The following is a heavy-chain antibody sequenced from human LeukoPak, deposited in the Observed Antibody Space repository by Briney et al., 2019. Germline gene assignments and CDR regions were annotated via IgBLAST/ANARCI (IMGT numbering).Heavy chain of an antibody. CDR3: AKARREYDYVWGSYRYTPSYY. D-gene: IGHD3-16*02. CDR1: GFTFSSYA. Sequence: PGGSLRLSCAASGFTFSSYAMSWVRQAPGKGLEWVSAISGSGGSTYYADSVKGRFTNSRDNSKNTLYLQMNSLRAEDTAVYYCAKARREYDYVWGSYRYTPSYYWGQGTLVTVSS. CDR2: ISGSGGST. J-gene: IGHJ4*02. V-gene: IGHV3-23*01.